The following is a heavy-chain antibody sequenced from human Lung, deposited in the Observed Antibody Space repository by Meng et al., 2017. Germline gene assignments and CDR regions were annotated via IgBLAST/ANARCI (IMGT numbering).Heavy chain of an antibody. CDR1: GGSFSDYY. CDR3: ARGPTTMAHDFDY. V-gene: IGHV4-34*01. D-gene: IGHD4-11*01. J-gene: IGHJ4*02. CDR2: INHSGST. Sequence: QVQLQQWRAGLLKPSATLSLTSVVSGGSFSDYYWSWTRQPPGKGLEWIGEINHSGSTNYNPSLENRATISVDTSQNNLSLKLSSVTAADSAVYYCARGPTTMAHDFDYWGQGTLVTVSS.